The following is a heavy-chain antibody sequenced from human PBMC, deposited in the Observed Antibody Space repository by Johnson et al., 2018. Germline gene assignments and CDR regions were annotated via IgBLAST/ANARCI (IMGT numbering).Heavy chain of an antibody. J-gene: IGHJ3*02. CDR1: GFTFSGST. Sequence: VQLQESGGGLVQPGGSLKLSCEASGFTFSGSTLHWVRQASGKGLEWVGRTRGKPKSYEPTYGASVKGRFTISRDNSKNTLSVKRNRQRGEDTAVYYCAKAGYYDCRGFYDAFHIWGQGTMVTVSS. CDR2: TRGKPKSYEP. V-gene: IGHV3-73*02. D-gene: IGHD3-22*01. CDR3: AKAGYYDCRGFYDAFHI.